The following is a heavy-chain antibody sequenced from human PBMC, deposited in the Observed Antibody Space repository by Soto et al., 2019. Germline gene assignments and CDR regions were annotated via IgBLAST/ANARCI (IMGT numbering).Heavy chain of an antibody. D-gene: IGHD4-17*01. CDR3: ARFDYGGNSGCDY. Sequence: SETLSLTCTVSGGSISSYYWSWIRQPPGKGLEWIGYIYYSGSTNYNPSLKSRVTISVDTSKNQFSLKLSSVTAADTAVYYCARFDYGGNSGCDYWGQGTLVTVS. CDR1: GGSISSYY. J-gene: IGHJ4*02. CDR2: IYYSGST. V-gene: IGHV4-59*01.